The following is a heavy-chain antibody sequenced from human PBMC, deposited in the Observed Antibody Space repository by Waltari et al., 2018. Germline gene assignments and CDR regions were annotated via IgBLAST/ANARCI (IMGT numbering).Heavy chain of an antibody. Sequence: QVQLQESGPGLVKPSETLSLTCTVSGDSMSSYYWTWIRQTPRKGLEWIGYRYSSEGTNANPSLKSRVTISLDTSKNQFSLKLSSVTAADTAVYYCARDLSSSWYGMDVWGQGTTVTVSS. D-gene: IGHD6-13*01. CDR1: GDSMSSYY. V-gene: IGHV4-59*01. CDR2: RYSSEGT. J-gene: IGHJ6*02. CDR3: ARDLSSSWYGMDV.